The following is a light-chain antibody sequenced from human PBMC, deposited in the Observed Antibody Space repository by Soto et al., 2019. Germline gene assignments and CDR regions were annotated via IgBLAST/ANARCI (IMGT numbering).Light chain of an antibody. V-gene: IGKV3-20*01. Sequence: EIVLTQSPGTLSLSLGERATLSCRASQSVTSSYLAWYQQKLGQAPRLLMYGASSRAAGTPDRFSGSESGTDFTLTISRLEPEDSAVYYCQQYATSPWTFGQGTRWIS. CDR2: GAS. J-gene: IGKJ1*01. CDR3: QQYATSPWT. CDR1: QSVTSSY.